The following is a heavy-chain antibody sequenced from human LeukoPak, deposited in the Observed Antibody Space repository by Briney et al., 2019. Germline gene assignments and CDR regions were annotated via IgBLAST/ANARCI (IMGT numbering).Heavy chain of an antibody. CDR3: ARVVGRWRAAFDI. CDR1: GGSISSGGYY. Sequence: SQTLSLTCTVSGGSISSGGYYWSWIRQHPGKGLEWIGYIYYSGSTYHNPSLKSRVTISVDTSKNQFSLKLSSVTAADTAVYYCARVVGRWRAAFDIWGQGTMVTVSS. CDR2: IYYSGST. J-gene: IGHJ3*02. D-gene: IGHD4-23*01. V-gene: IGHV4-31*03.